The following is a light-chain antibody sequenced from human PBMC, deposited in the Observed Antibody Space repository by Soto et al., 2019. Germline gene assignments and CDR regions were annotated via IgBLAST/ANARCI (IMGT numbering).Light chain of an antibody. CDR3: QQYGTSLFT. V-gene: IGKV3-15*01. J-gene: IGKJ5*01. Sequence: EIVMTQSPATLSVSPWERATLSCRASQSVSSNLAWYQQKPGQAPRLLIYGASTRATGIPARFSGSGSGTEFALTISRLEPEDFAVYYCQQYGTSLFTFGQGTRLEIK. CDR2: GAS. CDR1: QSVSSN.